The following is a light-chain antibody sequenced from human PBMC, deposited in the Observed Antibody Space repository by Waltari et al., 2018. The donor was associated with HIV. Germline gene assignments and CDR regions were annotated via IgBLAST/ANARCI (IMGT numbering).Light chain of an antibody. CDR1: SSDVGTYNS. V-gene: IGLV2-23*02. Sequence: QSALTHPASVSGSPGQSITISCTGTSSDVGTYNSVSWYQQHPGKVPKLVIFDVTKRPSGVSDRFSGSKSGNTASLTISGLQAEDEADYYCCTYAVIVVFGGGTKLTVL. J-gene: IGLJ2*01. CDR3: CTYAVIVV. CDR2: DVT.